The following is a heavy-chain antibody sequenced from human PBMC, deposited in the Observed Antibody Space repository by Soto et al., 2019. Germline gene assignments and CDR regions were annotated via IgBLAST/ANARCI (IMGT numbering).Heavy chain of an antibody. CDR3: ARLSRFTIQPDY. J-gene: IGHJ4*02. Sequence: QLQLQESGPGLVKPSETLSLTCTVSGGSISSSSYYWGWIRQPPGKGLEWIGSIYYSGSTYYNPSLKSRVTISVDTSKNQFSLKLSSVTAADTAVYYCARLSRFTIQPDYWGQGTLVTVSS. CDR2: IYYSGST. D-gene: IGHD3-10*01. CDR1: GGSISSSSYY. V-gene: IGHV4-39*01.